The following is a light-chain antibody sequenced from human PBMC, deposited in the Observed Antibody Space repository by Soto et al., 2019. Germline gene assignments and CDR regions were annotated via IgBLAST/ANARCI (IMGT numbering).Light chain of an antibody. CDR1: QDISNF. V-gene: IGKV1-33*01. Sequence: DIQMTQSPSSLSASVGDRVTITCQASQDISNFLNWYQHKPGKSPKLLINDASNLETGVPSRFSGSGSSTDFTFTINSLQPEDVATYYCQQANSFPYTFGQGTKLEIK. CDR3: QQANSFPYT. J-gene: IGKJ2*01. CDR2: DAS.